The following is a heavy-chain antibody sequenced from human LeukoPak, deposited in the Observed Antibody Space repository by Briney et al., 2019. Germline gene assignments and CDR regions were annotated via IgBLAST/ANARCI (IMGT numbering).Heavy chain of an antibody. Sequence: SEILSLTCTVSGGSISSYYWSWIRQPAGKGLEWIGRIYTSGSTNYNPSLKSRVTMSVDTSKNQFSLKLSSVTAADTAVYYCARDSDITGTTLGLFDYWGQGTLVTVSS. CDR3: ARDSDITGTTLGLFDY. D-gene: IGHD1-7*01. CDR2: IYTSGST. J-gene: IGHJ4*02. CDR1: GGSISSYY. V-gene: IGHV4-4*07.